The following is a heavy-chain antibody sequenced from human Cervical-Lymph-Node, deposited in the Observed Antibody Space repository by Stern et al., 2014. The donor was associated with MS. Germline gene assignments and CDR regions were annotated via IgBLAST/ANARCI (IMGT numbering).Heavy chain of an antibody. V-gene: IGHV5-51*01. Sequence: EVQLVQSGAEVKKPGESLKISCKGSGYSFTSYWIGWVRQMPGKGLEWMGIIYAGDSDTRYSPSFQGQVTISADKSISTAYLQWSSLKASDTAMYYCARHLNTYYDFWSGYYTPTSGYGMDVWGQGTTVTVSS. CDR1: GYSFTSYW. CDR2: IYAGDSDT. D-gene: IGHD3-3*01. J-gene: IGHJ6*02. CDR3: ARHLNTYYDFWSGYYTPTSGYGMDV.